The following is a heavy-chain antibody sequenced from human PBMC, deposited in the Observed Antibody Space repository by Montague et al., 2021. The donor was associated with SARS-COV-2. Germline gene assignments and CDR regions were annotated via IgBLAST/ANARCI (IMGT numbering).Heavy chain of an antibody. CDR2: IYYSGST. CDR1: GGSISSSSYY. Sequence: SETLSLTCTVSGGSISSSSYYWGWIRQPPGKGLEWIGSIYYSGSTYYNPSLKSRVTISVDTSKNQFSLKLSSVTAADTAVYYCASLPYYYDSSYAFDIWGQGTMVTVSS. D-gene: IGHD3-22*01. CDR3: ASLPYYYDSSYAFDI. J-gene: IGHJ3*02. V-gene: IGHV4-39*01.